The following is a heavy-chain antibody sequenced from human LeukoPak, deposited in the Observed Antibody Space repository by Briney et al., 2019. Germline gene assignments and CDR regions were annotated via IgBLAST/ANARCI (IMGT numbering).Heavy chain of an antibody. CDR1: GFAFDTYG. CDR2: IWYDGSNK. Sequence: GGSLRLSCAASGFAFDTYGMTWARQAPGKGLEWVAVIWYDGSNKYYADSVKGRFTISRDNSKNTLYLQMNSLRAEDTAVYYCARLDVGATDFDYWGQGTLVTVSS. J-gene: IGHJ4*02. D-gene: IGHD1-26*01. V-gene: IGHV3-33*08. CDR3: ARLDVGATDFDY.